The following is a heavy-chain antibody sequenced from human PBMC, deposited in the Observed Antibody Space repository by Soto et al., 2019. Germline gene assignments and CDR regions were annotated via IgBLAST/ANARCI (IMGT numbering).Heavy chain of an antibody. D-gene: IGHD3-3*01. Sequence: SETLSLTCTVSGGSISSGGYYWSWIRQHPGKGLEWIGYIYYSGSTYYNPSLKSRVTISVDTSKKQFSLKLSSVTAADTAVDYCARDIGGYDFWSGYSIGGMDVWGQGTTVTVSS. J-gene: IGHJ6*02. CDR1: GGSISSGGYY. CDR2: IYYSGST. CDR3: ARDIGGYDFWSGYSIGGMDV. V-gene: IGHV4-31*03.